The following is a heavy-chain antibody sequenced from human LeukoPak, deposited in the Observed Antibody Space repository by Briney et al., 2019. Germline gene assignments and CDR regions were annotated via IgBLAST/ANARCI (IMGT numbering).Heavy chain of an antibody. V-gene: IGHV1-46*01. CDR1: GYTFTSYY. Sequence: ASVKVSCKASGYTFTSYYMHWVRQAPGQGLEWMGIINPSGGSTSYAQKFQGRVTMTRDTSTSTVYMELSSLRSEDTAVYYCASDSSMVRGVISAFDIWGQGTMVTVSS. CDR3: ASDSSMVRGVISAFDI. D-gene: IGHD3-10*01. J-gene: IGHJ3*02. CDR2: INPSGGST.